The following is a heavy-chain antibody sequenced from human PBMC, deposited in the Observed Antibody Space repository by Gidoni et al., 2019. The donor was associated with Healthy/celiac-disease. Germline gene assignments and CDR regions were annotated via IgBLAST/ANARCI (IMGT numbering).Heavy chain of an antibody. Sequence: QVQLAQSGAEVKKPGASGKVSGKAAGYTVTSYGISWVRQAPGQGLEWMGWISAYNGNTTYAQKLQGRVTMTTDTSTRTAYMELRSLSSDDTAVYYCARDTRYSSGWYYFDYWGQGTLVTVSS. V-gene: IGHV1-18*01. CDR2: ISAYNGNT. CDR1: GYTVTSYG. CDR3: ARDTRYSSGWYYFDY. D-gene: IGHD6-19*01. J-gene: IGHJ4*02.